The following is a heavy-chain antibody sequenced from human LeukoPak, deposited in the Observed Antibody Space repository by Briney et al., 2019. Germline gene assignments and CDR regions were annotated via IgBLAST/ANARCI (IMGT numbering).Heavy chain of an antibody. D-gene: IGHD4-17*01. CDR1: GFTFSSYS. CDR2: ISSSSSYI. V-gene: IGHV3-21*01. J-gene: IGHJ4*02. CDR3: ARAHTTVITHFDY. Sequence: GGPLRLSCAASGFTFSSYSMNWVRQAPGKGLEWVSSISSSSSYIYYADSVKGRFTISRDNAKNSLYLQMNSLRAEDTAVYYCARAHTTVITHFDYWGQGTLVTVSS.